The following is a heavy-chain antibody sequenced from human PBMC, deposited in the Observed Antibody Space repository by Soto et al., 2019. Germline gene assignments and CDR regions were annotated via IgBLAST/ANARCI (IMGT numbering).Heavy chain of an antibody. CDR1: GGSFSGYY. V-gene: IGHV4-34*01. D-gene: IGHD3-3*02. CDR3: ARGNLHSWRGYYRHGPTPSNYYGMDV. J-gene: IGHJ6*02. CDR2: INHSGST. Sequence: PTETLSLTCAVYGGSFSGYYWSWIRQPPGKWLEWIGEINHSGSTNYNPSLKSRVTIAVDTPKNQFSLKLSPVTAADTAVYYCARGNLHSWRGYYRHGPTPSNYYGMDVWGQGTTVTVS.